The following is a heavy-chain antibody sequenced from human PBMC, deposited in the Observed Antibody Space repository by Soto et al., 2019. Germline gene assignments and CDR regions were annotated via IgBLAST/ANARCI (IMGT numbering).Heavy chain of an antibody. CDR3: AKSLVVTTTLFSRAFYI. D-gene: IGHD3-22*01. CDR2: ISWNSGSI. V-gene: IGHV3-9*01. J-gene: IGHJ3*02. Sequence: GGSLRLSCAASGFTFDDYAMHWVRQAPGKGLEWVSGISWNSGSIGYADSVKGRFTISRDNAKNSLYLQMNSLRAEDTALYYCAKSLVVTTTLFSRAFYIWGQGTMVTVSS. CDR1: GFTFDDYA.